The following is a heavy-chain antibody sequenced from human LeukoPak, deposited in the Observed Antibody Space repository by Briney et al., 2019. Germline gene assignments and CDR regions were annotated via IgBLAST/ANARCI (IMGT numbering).Heavy chain of an antibody. J-gene: IGHJ4*02. Sequence: ASVKVSCKDSGYTSTDYFMHWVRQAPGQGLEWMGWINPNNGGTNYAQKFQGRITMTRDTSISTAYMELSNLRSDDTAVYYCARGRAIVGATTLFDYWGQGTLVTVSS. CDR3: ARGRAIVGATTLFDY. CDR2: INPNNGGT. V-gene: IGHV1-2*02. CDR1: GYTSTDYF. D-gene: IGHD1-26*01.